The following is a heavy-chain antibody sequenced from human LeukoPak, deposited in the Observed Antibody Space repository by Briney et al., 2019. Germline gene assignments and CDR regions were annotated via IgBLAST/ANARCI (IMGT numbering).Heavy chain of an antibody. Sequence: SETLSLTCTVSGGSISSYYWSWIRQPPGKGLEWIGYIYYSGSTNYKSSLKSRVTISVDTSKNQFSLKLSSVTAADTAVYYCARGESSSEIEDWGQGTLVTVSS. CDR2: IYYSGST. J-gene: IGHJ4*02. CDR3: ARGESSSEIED. D-gene: IGHD6-13*01. V-gene: IGHV4-59*08. CDR1: GGSISSYY.